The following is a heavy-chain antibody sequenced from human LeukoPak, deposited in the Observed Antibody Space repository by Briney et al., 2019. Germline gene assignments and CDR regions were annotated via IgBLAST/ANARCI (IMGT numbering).Heavy chain of an antibody. CDR3: ASLYCSSTSCYQPSGGMDV. CDR1: GGTFSSYA. Sequence: GASVKVSCKASGGTFSSYAISWVRQAPGQGHEWMGGIIPIFGTANYAQKFQGRVTITADKSTSTAYMELSSLRSEDTAVYYCASLYCSSTSCYQPSGGMDVWGQGTTVTVSS. D-gene: IGHD2-2*01. V-gene: IGHV1-69*06. J-gene: IGHJ6*02. CDR2: IIPIFGTA.